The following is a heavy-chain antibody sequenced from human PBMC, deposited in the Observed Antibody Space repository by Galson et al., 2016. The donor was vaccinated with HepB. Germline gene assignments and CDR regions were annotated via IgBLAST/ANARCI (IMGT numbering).Heavy chain of an antibody. V-gene: IGHV3-23*01. CDR1: GLTFKNFG. J-gene: IGHJ4*02. CDR3: AIDPSHWIENPFAL. D-gene: IGHD2-2*03. CDR2: ICGSCGDI. Sequence: SLRLSCAASGLTFKNFGMTWVRQAPGKGPEWVSTICGSCGDIDYADSVQGRFTISRDNSKNTLSLQMNSLRAEDTATYYCAIDPSHWIENPFALWGQGTLVTVSS.